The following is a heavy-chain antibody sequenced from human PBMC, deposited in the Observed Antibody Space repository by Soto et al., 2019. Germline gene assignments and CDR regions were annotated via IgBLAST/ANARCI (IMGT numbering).Heavy chain of an antibody. D-gene: IGHD3-16*01. CDR1: GGSISSSSYY. J-gene: IGHJ6*02. CDR2: IYYSGST. Sequence: QLQLQESGPGLVKPSETLSLTCTVSGGSISSSSYYWGWIRQPPGKGLEWIGSIYYSGSTYYNPSLESRVATSVDTSRSQFSLKLGSVTAADRAVYYCARHRRVGGSTWGGGYYYGMDVWGQGTTVTVSS. V-gene: IGHV4-39*01. CDR3: ARHRRVGGSTWGGGYYYGMDV.